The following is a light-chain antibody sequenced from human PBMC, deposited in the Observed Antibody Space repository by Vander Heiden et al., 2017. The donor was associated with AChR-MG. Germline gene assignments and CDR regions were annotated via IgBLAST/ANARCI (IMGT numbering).Light chain of an antibody. CDR2: SAS. CDR1: QTISTY. CDR3: QQSDTSPWT. J-gene: IGKJ1*01. Sequence: DIQLTQSPSSLSASIGDRVTITCRASQTISTYLNWYQQIPGKAPKLLIYSASGLHSGVPTRFSGSGAGTDFTLTISSLQPEDFASYFCQQSDTSPWTFGQGTKVEIK. V-gene: IGKV1-39*01.